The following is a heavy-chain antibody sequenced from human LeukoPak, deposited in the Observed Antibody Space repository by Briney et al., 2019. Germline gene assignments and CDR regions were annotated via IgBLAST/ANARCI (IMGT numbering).Heavy chain of an antibody. CDR2: MNPNSGNT. Sequence: ASVKVSCKASGYTFTSYDIDWVRQATGQGLEWMGWMNPNSGNTGYAQKLQGRVTITRNTSISTAYMELSSLRSEDTAVYYCARGHVITDYDYWGQGTLVAVSS. D-gene: IGHD3-22*01. CDR3: ARGHVITDYDY. J-gene: IGHJ4*02. V-gene: IGHV1-8*03. CDR1: GYTFTSYD.